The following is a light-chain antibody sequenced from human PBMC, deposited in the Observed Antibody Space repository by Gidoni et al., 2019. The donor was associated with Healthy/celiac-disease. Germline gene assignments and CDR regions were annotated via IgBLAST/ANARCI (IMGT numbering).Light chain of an antibody. CDR3: QQRSNWPPWT. CDR2: DAS. Sequence: IVLTQSPATLSLSPGERATLSCRASQSVSSYLAWYQQKPGQAPRLLIYDASNRATGIPAGLSGSGSGTDFTLTISSLEPEDFAVYYCQQRSNWPPWTFGQGTKVEIK. J-gene: IGKJ1*01. CDR1: QSVSSY. V-gene: IGKV3-11*01.